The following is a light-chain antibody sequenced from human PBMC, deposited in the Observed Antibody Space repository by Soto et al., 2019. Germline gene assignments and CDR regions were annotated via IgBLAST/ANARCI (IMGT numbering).Light chain of an antibody. CDR1: QSVSSSY. CDR2: GAS. Sequence: EIVLTQSPGTLSLSPGERATLSCRASQSVSSSYLAWYQQKPGQPPSLLIYGASSRATGVPERFSGSGSGTDFTLTISRLEPEDFAVYYCQQYGSSPPFTFGPGTKVDIK. CDR3: QQYGSSPPFT. J-gene: IGKJ3*01. V-gene: IGKV3-20*01.